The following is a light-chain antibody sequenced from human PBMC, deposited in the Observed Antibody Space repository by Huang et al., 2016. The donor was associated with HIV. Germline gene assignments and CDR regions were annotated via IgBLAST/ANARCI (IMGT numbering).Light chain of an antibody. Sequence: EMVLTQSPATLSLSPGERATLSCRASQSVGSFLDWYQQKPGQAPRRLIYDASYRAPGIPARFSGSGSGTDFTLTISSLEPEDFAVYYCQQRTYSFTFGPGTKVD. CDR2: DAS. J-gene: IGKJ3*01. CDR1: QSVGSF. CDR3: QQRTYSFT. V-gene: IGKV3-11*01.